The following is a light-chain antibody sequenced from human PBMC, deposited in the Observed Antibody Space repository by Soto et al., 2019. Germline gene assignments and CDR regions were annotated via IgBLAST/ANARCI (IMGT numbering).Light chain of an antibody. CDR1: QSVSSSY. J-gene: IGKJ1*01. Sequence: EIVLTQSPGTLSLSPGERATLSCRASQSVSSSYLAWYHQKPGQXPRLLTYGASSRATGIPDRFSGIGSGTDFTLTLSRLEPEDGEVYYGQQYGSSPWTFGQGTKVDIK. CDR3: QQYGSSPWT. V-gene: IGKV3-20*01. CDR2: GAS.